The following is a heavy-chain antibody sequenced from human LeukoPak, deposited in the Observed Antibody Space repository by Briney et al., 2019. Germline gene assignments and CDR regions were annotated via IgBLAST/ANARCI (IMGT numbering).Heavy chain of an antibody. CDR1: GFTFRKYA. CDR3: AKEGTYYYDSSGYYYPSFDY. Sequence: SGGSLRLSCAVSGFTFRKYAIHWVRQAPGKGLEWVAFISYDGSIKYYADSVKGRFTISRDNSQNTLDLQMNGLRAEDTAVYYCAKEGTYYYDSSGYYYPSFDYWGQGTLVTVSS. CDR2: ISYDGSIK. V-gene: IGHV3-30-3*01. D-gene: IGHD3-22*01. J-gene: IGHJ4*02.